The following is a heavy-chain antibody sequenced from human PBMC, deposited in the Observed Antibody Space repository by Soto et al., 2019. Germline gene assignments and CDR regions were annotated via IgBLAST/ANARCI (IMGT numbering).Heavy chain of an antibody. J-gene: IGHJ4*02. CDR2: IYYAGTT. V-gene: IGHV4-59*08. Sequence: QVQLQQSGPGLVKPSETLSLTCTVSDGSLSPNYWSWVRQSPGKGLEWIGYIYYAGTTTYNPSLKSRITXXLXSSQNAVSLKLSSVTAADTAVYYCARLGAYYQALDSWGRGTLVTVSS. CDR3: ARLGAYYQALDS. CDR1: DGSLSPNY. D-gene: IGHD3-22*01.